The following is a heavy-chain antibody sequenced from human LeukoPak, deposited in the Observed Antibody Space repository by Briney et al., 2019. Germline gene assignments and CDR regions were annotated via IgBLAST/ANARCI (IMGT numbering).Heavy chain of an antibody. CDR1: GYSISSGYY. CDR2: IHHSGST. J-gene: IGHJ4*02. D-gene: IGHD1-7*01. CDR3: ARVVNYRGDDY. Sequence: PSETLSLTCAVSGYSISSGYYWGWIRQPPGKGLEWIESIHHSGSTNYNPSLKSRVTISVDTSKNQFSLKLSSVTAADTAVYYCARVVNYRGDDYWGQGTLVTVSS. V-gene: IGHV4-38-2*01.